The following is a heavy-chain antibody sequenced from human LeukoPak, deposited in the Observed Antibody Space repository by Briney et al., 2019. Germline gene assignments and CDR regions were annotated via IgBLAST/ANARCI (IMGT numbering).Heavy chain of an antibody. Sequence: GGSLRLSCAASGFTFSSYEMNWVRQAPGKGLEWVSYISSSGSTIHYADSVKGRFTISRDNAKNSLYLQMNSLRAEDTAVYYCARVVGYFDYWGQGTLVTVSS. J-gene: IGHJ4*02. CDR2: ISSSGSTI. D-gene: IGHD1-26*01. V-gene: IGHV3-48*03. CDR3: ARVVGYFDY. CDR1: GFTFSSYE.